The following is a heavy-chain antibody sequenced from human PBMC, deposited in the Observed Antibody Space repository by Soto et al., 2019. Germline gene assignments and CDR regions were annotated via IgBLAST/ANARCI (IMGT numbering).Heavy chain of an antibody. CDR3: AGDPYYYASDF. J-gene: IGHJ4*02. CDR2: ISGSGTTI. Sequence: QVQLVESGGGLVEPGGSLRLSCAASGFSFSNYYMTWIRQAPGKGLEWVSKISGSGTTIYYADSVKGRFTVSRDNAKNSVYLQMHSLRAEDKAVYYCAGDPYYYASDFWGQGTLVTVSS. D-gene: IGHD3-10*01. CDR1: GFSFSNYY. V-gene: IGHV3-11*01.